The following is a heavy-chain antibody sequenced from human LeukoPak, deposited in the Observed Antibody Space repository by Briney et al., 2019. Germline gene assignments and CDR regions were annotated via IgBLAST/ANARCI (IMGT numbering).Heavy chain of an antibody. V-gene: IGHV4-61*01. D-gene: IGHD3-3*01. CDR3: ARRHDFWSGYYSDSAWFDP. CDR1: GGSVSSGSYY. Sequence: SETLSLTCTVSGGSVSSGSYYWSWIRQPPGKGLEWIGYIYYSGSTNYNPSLKSRVTISVDTSKNQFSLKLSSVTAADTAVYYCARRHDFWSGYYSDSAWFDPWGQGTLVTVSS. J-gene: IGHJ5*02. CDR2: IYYSGST.